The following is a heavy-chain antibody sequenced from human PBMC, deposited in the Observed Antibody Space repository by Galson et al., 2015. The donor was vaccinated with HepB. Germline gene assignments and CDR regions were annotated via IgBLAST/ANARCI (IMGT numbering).Heavy chain of an antibody. CDR2: IKGGGSEE. V-gene: IGHV3-7*03. Sequence: SLRLSCAASGFTFSPMWMRWVRQAPGKGLEWVANIKGGGSEEYYVDSVKGRFTISRDNARNSLYLQMNSLTAEDTALYYCARDWNWGLDYWGQGTLVTVSS. D-gene: IGHD7-27*01. CDR3: ARDWNWGLDY. J-gene: IGHJ4*02. CDR1: GFTFSPMW.